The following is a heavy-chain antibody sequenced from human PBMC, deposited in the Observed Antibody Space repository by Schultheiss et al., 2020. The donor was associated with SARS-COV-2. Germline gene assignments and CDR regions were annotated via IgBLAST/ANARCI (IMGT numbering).Heavy chain of an antibody. D-gene: IGHD3-22*01. CDR3: AREGPRGYYDSSGYFDY. J-gene: IGHJ4*02. Sequence: SETLSLTCTVSGDSISSHHWSWIRQPAGKGLEWIGRIYTSGRTNYNPSLKSRITMSVDTSKNQFSLRLSSVTAADTAVYYCAREGPRGYYDSSGYFDYWGQGTLVTVSS. CDR1: GDSISSHH. CDR2: IYTSGRT. V-gene: IGHV4-4*07.